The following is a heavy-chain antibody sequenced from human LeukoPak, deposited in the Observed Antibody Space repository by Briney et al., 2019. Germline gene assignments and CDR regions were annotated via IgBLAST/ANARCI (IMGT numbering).Heavy chain of an antibody. CDR2: ISAYNGNT. D-gene: IGHD3/OR15-3a*01. Sequence: ASVKVSCKASGYTFTSYGISWVRQAPGQGLEWMGWISAYNGNTNYAQKLQGRVTMTTDTSTSTAYMELRSLRSDDTAVYYCARGGGTGRDYYYYGMDVWGKATTVTVSS. V-gene: IGHV1-18*04. CDR3: ARGGGTGRDYYYYGMDV. J-gene: IGHJ6*04. CDR1: GYTFTSYG.